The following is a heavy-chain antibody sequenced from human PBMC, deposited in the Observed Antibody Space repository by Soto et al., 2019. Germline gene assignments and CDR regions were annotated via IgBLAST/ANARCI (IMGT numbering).Heavy chain of an antibody. V-gene: IGHV3-11*01. Sequence: LRLSCVASGFTFSDYYRTWIRQAPGKGLEWVSYISSNGVSMYYGDSVKGRFTISRDDAENSLHLQMNSLRAEDTAVYYCARLASLGHPYYFGMDVWGQGTTVTDSS. J-gene: IGHJ6*02. CDR1: GFTFSDYY. CDR2: ISSNGVSM. CDR3: ARLASLGHPYYFGMDV.